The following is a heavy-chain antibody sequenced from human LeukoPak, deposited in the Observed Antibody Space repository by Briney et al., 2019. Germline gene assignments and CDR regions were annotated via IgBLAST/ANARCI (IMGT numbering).Heavy chain of an antibody. J-gene: IGHJ4*02. D-gene: IGHD2-2*01. CDR3: AREVCSSTSCYADY. CDR1: GFTFSSYG. CDR2: IWYNGSNK. Sequence: PGGSLRLSCAASGFTFSSYGMHWVRQAPGKGLEWVAVIWYNGSNKYYADSVKGRFTISRDNSKNTLYLQMNSLRAEDTAVYYCAREVCSSTSCYADYWGQGTLATVSS. V-gene: IGHV3-33*08.